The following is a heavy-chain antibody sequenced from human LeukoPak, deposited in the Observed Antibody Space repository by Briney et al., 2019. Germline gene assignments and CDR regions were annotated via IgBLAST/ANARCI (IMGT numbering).Heavy chain of an antibody. J-gene: IGHJ6*02. CDR3: AKDSGESYYYYGMDV. V-gene: IGHV3-9*01. Sequence: GGSLRLSCAASGFTFDDYAMHWVRQAPGKGLEWVSGISWSSGSISYADSVKGRFTISRDNAKNSLYLQMNSLRAEDTALYYCAKDSGESYYYYGMDVWGQGTTVTVSS. D-gene: IGHD4-17*01. CDR1: GFTFDDYA. CDR2: ISWSSGSI.